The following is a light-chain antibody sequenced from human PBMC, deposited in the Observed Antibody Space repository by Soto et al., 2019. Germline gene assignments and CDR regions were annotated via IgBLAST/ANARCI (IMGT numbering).Light chain of an antibody. CDR2: DAS. CDR1: QSVSSS. J-gene: IGKJ1*01. CDR3: QQRSNWPGT. V-gene: IGKV3-11*01. Sequence: DIVLTQSPATLSLSPGERATLYCRASQSVSSSLAWYQQKPGQAPRLLIYDASNRATGIPVRFSGGGSGTDFTLTISSLEPEDFAVYYCQQRSNWPGTFGQGTKVDIK.